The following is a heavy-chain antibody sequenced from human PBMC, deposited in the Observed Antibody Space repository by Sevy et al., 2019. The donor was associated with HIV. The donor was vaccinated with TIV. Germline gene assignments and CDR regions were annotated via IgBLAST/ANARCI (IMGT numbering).Heavy chain of an antibody. D-gene: IGHD3-16*01. V-gene: IGHV3-11*01. CDR3: AGDHVKDGELGDYYYFAMDV. J-gene: IGHJ6*02. Sequence: GGSLRLSCAASRFRITDYYMSWIRQAPGKGLQWISYISGNGEDIYYADSVKGRFTIARDNAKNSLFLQMNSLRAEDTAVYYCAGDHVKDGELGDYYYFAMDVWGRGTTVTVSS. CDR2: ISGNGEDI. CDR1: RFRITDYY.